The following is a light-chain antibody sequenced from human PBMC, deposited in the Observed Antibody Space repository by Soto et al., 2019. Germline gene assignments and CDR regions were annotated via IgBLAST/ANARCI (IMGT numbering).Light chain of an antibody. V-gene: IGKV1-39*01. Sequence: DIHITQSPSSVSASVGDRVTITCRASQSIGKHLNWYQQKPGKAPKFLIYYVSNLQSGVPSRFSGSGSGTDFTLTISSLQPEDFATYYCQQSYSIPPTFGQGTKVDIK. CDR1: QSIGKH. J-gene: IGKJ1*01. CDR2: YVS. CDR3: QQSYSIPPT.